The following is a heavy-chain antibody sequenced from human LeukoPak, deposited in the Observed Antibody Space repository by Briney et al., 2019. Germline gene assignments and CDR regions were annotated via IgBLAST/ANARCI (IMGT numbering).Heavy chain of an antibody. J-gene: IGHJ4*02. CDR1: GGSIRSSYYY. D-gene: IGHD2-15*01. Sequence: PSETLSLTCTVSGGSIRSSYYYWGWIRQPPGKGLEWIGSIYDSGSTYYNPSLKSRVTISVDTSKNQFSLKLSSVTAADTAVYYCARSPAGICSGGSCLDNWGQGILVTVSS. CDR3: ARSPAGICSGGSCLDN. CDR2: IYDSGST. V-gene: IGHV4-39*07.